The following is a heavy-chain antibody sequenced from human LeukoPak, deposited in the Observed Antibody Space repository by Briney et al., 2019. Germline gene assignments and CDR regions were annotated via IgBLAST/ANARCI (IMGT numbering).Heavy chain of an antibody. CDR3: TRDGEFFDY. Sequence: GGSLRLSCAASGFTFSNAWMSWVRQAPGKGLEWVGRIKSKTVGGTTDHAAPVKGRFTISRDDSKNTLYLQMNSLKTEDTAVYYCTRDGEFFDYWGQGTLVTVSS. J-gene: IGHJ4*02. CDR1: GFTFSNAW. CDR2: IKSKTVGGTT. V-gene: IGHV3-15*01. D-gene: IGHD3-10*01.